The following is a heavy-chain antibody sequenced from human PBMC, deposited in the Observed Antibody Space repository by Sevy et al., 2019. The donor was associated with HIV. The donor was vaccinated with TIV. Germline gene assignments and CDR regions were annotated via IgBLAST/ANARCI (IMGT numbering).Heavy chain of an antibody. D-gene: IGHD5-18*01. CDR1: GFTLDDYA. Sequence: GGSLRLSCAASGFTLDDYAMHWVRQAPGKGLEWVSGISWNSGSIGYADSVKGRFTISRDNAKNSLYLQMNSLRAEDTALYYCAKDTAWHTAMAAGYFDYWGQGTLVTVSS. V-gene: IGHV3-9*01. CDR2: ISWNSGSI. J-gene: IGHJ4*02. CDR3: AKDTAWHTAMAAGYFDY.